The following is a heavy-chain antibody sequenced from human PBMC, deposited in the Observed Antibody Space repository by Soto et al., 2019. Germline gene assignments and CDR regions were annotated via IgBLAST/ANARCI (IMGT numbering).Heavy chain of an antibody. Sequence: QVQLVQSGAEVKKPGSSVKVSCKASGGTFSGYAISWVRQAPGQGLEWMGGIIPIFGTANYAQKFQGRVTITADESTSTAYMELSSLRSEDTAVYYCARLSSSWYKDYFDYWGQGTLVTVSS. CDR3: ARLSSSWYKDYFDY. J-gene: IGHJ4*02. V-gene: IGHV1-69*12. CDR2: IIPIFGTA. D-gene: IGHD6-13*01. CDR1: GGTFSGYA.